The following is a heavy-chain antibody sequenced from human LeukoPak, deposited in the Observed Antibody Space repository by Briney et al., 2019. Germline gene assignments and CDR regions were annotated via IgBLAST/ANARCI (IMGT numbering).Heavy chain of an antibody. J-gene: IGHJ4*02. CDR2: INPNSGGT. CDR1: GYTFTGYY. D-gene: IGHD3-10*01. V-gene: IGHV1-2*02. CDR3: AGDLFYYGSGRNV. Sequence: ASVKVSCKASGYTFTGYYMHWVRQAPGQGLEWMGWINPNSGGTNYAQKFQGRVTMTRDTSISTAYMELSRLRSDETAVYYCAGDLFYYGSGRNVWGQGTLVTVSS.